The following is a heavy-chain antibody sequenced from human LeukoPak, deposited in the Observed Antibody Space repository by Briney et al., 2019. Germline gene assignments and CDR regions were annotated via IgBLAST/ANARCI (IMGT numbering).Heavy chain of an antibody. D-gene: IGHD6-19*01. Sequence: SETLSLTCAVYGGSFSDYYWSWLRQPPGKGLEWIGDINHSGSTNYNPSLKSRITISVDTSKNHFSLNLSSVTAADTAVYYCARGGWRPEYFQYWGQGTLVTVSS. J-gene: IGHJ1*01. CDR2: INHSGST. CDR1: GGSFSDYY. V-gene: IGHV4-34*01. CDR3: ARGGWRPEYFQY.